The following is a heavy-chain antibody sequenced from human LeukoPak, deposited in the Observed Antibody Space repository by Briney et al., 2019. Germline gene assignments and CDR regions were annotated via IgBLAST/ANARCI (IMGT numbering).Heavy chain of an antibody. CDR1: GGSISSYY. V-gene: IGHV4-59*01. CDR2: IYYSGST. Sequence: TSETLSLTCTVSGGSISSYYWSWIRQPPGKGLEWIGYIYYSGSTNYNPSLKSRVTISVDTSKNQFSLKLSSVTAADTAVYYCARARHYYDSSGYYPYFDYWGQGTLVTVSS. D-gene: IGHD3-22*01. J-gene: IGHJ4*02. CDR3: ARARHYYDSSGYYPYFDY.